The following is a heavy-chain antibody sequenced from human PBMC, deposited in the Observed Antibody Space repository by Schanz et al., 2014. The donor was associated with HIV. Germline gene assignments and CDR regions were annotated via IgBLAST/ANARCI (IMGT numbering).Heavy chain of an antibody. CDR3: ARALPDEWEPAAYFQH. D-gene: IGHD1-26*01. V-gene: IGHV3-74*02. J-gene: IGHJ1*01. Sequence: VQLVESGGGVVQPGRSLRLSCEASGFTLSNYWVHWVRQAPGKGLVWVSRINVNGMIRDYADSVKGRFTISRDNSKNTLYLQMNSLRAEDTAVYYCARALPDEWEPAAYFQHWGQGTLVIVSS. CDR2: INVNGMIR. CDR1: GFTLSNYW.